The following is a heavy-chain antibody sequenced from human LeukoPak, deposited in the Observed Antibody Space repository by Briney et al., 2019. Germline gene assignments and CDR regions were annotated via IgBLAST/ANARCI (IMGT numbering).Heavy chain of an antibody. CDR3: ASSYYYDSSGYSDAFDI. D-gene: IGHD3-22*01. Sequence: SVKVSCKASGGTFSSYAISWVRQAPGQGLEWMGGIIPIFGTANYAQKFQGRVTITADKSTSTAYMELSSLRSEDTAVYYCASSYYYDSSGYSDAFDIWGQGTMVTVSS. CDR1: GGTFSSYA. V-gene: IGHV1-69*06. CDR2: IIPIFGTA. J-gene: IGHJ3*02.